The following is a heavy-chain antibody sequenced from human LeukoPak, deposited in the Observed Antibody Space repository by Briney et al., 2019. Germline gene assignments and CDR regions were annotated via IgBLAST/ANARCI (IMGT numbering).Heavy chain of an antibody. D-gene: IGHD2-21*02. CDR1: GLTFSSYG. CDR3: AKYGPDHLANCGGDCGKNYYYGMHV. Sequence: GGSLRLSCAASGLTFSSYGMNWVRQAPGKGLEWVAIISYDGSNKYYADSVKGRFTISRDNSKNTLYLQMNSLRAEDTAVYYCAKYGPDHLANCGGDCGKNYYYGMHVWGQGTTVTVSS. V-gene: IGHV3-30*18. CDR2: ISYDGSNK. J-gene: IGHJ6*02.